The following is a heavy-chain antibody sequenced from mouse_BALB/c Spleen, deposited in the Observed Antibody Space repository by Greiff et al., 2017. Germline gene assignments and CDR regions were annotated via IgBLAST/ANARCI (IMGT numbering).Heavy chain of an antibody. CDR2: ISNGGGST. Sequence: EVQLQQSGGGLVQPGGSLKLSCAASGFTFSSYTMSWVRQTPEQRLEWVAYISNGGGSTYYPDTVKGRFTISRDNAKNTLYLQMSSLMSEDTAMYYGANHPRSTMITAWFAYWGQGTLVTVSA. CDR1: GFTFSSYT. D-gene: IGHD2-4*01. CDR3: ANHPRSTMITAWFAY. V-gene: IGHV5-12-2*01. J-gene: IGHJ3*01.